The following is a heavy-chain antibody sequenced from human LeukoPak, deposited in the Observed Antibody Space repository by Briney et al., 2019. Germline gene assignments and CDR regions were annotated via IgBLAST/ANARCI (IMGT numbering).Heavy chain of an antibody. Sequence: SGTLSLTCAVYGGSFSGYFWSWIRQSPGKGPEWSGEINHKGGTNYNPSLKRRVTISQDTSTHPFSLRLSFVTAAETAAYFCAREISWAGGAFDVWGQGSKVTVAA. CDR2: INHKGGT. D-gene: IGHD2-15*01. V-gene: IGHV4-34*01. CDR3: AREISWAGGAFDV. J-gene: IGHJ3*01. CDR1: GGSFSGYF.